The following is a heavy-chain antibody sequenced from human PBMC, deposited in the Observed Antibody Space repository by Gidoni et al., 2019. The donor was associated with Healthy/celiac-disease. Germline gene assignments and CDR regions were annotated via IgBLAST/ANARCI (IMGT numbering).Heavy chain of an antibody. V-gene: IGHV4-39*01. CDR1: CGSISSSSSY. CDR3: ARHRPNYYGSGSYPFDY. Sequence: QLQLQESGPGLVKPSETLSLTCTVSCGSISSSSSYWGWIRQPPGKGLEWIGSIYYSGSTYYNPSLKSRVTISVDTSKNQFSLKLSSVTAADTAVYYCARHRPNYYGSGSYPFDYWGQGTLVTVSS. D-gene: IGHD3-10*01. J-gene: IGHJ4*02. CDR2: IYYSGST.